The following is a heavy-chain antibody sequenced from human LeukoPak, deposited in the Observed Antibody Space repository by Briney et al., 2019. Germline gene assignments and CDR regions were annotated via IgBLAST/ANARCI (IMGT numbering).Heavy chain of an antibody. J-gene: IGHJ6*04. CDR1: GGSFSDYY. CDR3: ARGLRLPSRSTPAVPHV. CDR2: INHSGTT. D-gene: IGHD6-19*01. Sequence: PSETLSLTCAVYGGSFSDYYWNWIRQSPGKGLEWIGEINHSGTTNYNPSLKSRVTISVDTSKNQFSLRLSSVTAADTAIYHCARGLRLPSRSTPAVPHVWIKGTTVTVSA. V-gene: IGHV4-34*01.